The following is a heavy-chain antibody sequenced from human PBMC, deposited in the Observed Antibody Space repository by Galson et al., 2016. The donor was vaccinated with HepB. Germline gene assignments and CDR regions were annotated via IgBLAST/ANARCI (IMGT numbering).Heavy chain of an antibody. Sequence: SVKVSCKASGYTFTTYGISWVRQAPGQGLEWMGWISGYNGNTHYAQKFQDRVTLTRDTSTGTAYMDLWSLTSDDTAVYYCAREDWNPRYYFNGMDAWGQGTTVTVSS. J-gene: IGHJ6*02. V-gene: IGHV1-18*01. CDR3: AREDWNPRYYFNGMDA. CDR1: GYTFTTYG. D-gene: IGHD1-1*01. CDR2: ISGYNGNT.